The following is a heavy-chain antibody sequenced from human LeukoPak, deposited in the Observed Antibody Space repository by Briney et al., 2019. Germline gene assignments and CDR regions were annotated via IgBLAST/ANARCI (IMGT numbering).Heavy chain of an antibody. CDR1: GFTFSNAW. V-gene: IGHV3-15*01. Sequence: GGSLRLSCAASGFTFSNAWMSWVRQAPGKGLDWLGRIKAQTDGETTQYAAPMRGRLTISRNDSKNTLYLQTTSINTEETAMYYGTSRTYTTNDYWGQGTLVTVSS. J-gene: IGHJ4*02. D-gene: IGHD2-2*02. CDR3: TSRTYTTNDY. CDR2: IKAQTDGETT.